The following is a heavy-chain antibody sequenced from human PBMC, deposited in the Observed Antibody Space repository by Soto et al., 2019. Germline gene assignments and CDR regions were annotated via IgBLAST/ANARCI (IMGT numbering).Heavy chain of an antibody. CDR2: IYHSGNT. J-gene: IGHJ4*02. CDR1: GGSITTGGSY. D-gene: IGHD2-2*02. V-gene: IGHV4-31*03. Sequence: QVQLQESGPGLVKPSQTLSLTCTVSGGSITTGGSYWSWIRQHPGKGLEWIGNIYHSGNTYYNPSLKCRLPISVDTSKNHFSRMVDSVTAADTAVYYCARARFQVLYGKPYFDSWGQGTLVTVSS. CDR3: ARARFQVLYGKPYFDS.